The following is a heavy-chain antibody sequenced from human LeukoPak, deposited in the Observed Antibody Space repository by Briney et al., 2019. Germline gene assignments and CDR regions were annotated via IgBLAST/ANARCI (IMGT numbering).Heavy chain of an antibody. Sequence: GSLRLSCAASGFTFSSYAMSWVRQPPGKGLEWIGSIYYGGSTYYNPSLKSRVTISVDTSKNQFSLKLSSVTAADTAVYYCARLVVGAYKYYFDYWGQGTLVTVSS. J-gene: IGHJ4*02. CDR2: IYYGGST. D-gene: IGHD1-26*01. V-gene: IGHV4-39*01. CDR3: ARLVVGAYKYYFDY. CDR1: GFTFSSYA.